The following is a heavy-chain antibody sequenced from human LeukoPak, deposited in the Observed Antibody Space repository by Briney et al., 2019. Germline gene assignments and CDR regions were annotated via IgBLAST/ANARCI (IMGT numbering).Heavy chain of an antibody. D-gene: IGHD2-2*01. CDR2: INHSGST. J-gene: IGHJ5*02. CDR1: GGSFSGYY. Sequence: SETLSLTCAVYGGSFSGYYWSWIRQPPGKGLEWIGEINHSGSTNYNPSLKSRVTISVDTSKNQFSLKLSSVTAADTAVYYCARWVPPYCSSTSCYSSLRNWFDPWGQGTLVTVSS. V-gene: IGHV4-34*01. CDR3: ARWVPPYCSSTSCYSSLRNWFDP.